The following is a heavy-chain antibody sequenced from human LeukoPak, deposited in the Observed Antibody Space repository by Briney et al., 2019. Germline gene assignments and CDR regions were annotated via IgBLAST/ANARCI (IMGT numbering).Heavy chain of an antibody. CDR2: ISSSGSTI. J-gene: IGHJ4*02. Sequence: AGGSLRLSCAASGFTFSSYEMNWVRQAPGKGLGGVSYISSSGSTIYYADSVKGRFTVSRDNAKNSMYLQMNSLRAEDTAVYYCARIYSSGWFAYLDYWGQGTLVTVSS. CDR3: ARIYSSGWFAYLDY. V-gene: IGHV3-48*03. CDR1: GFTFSSYE. D-gene: IGHD6-19*01.